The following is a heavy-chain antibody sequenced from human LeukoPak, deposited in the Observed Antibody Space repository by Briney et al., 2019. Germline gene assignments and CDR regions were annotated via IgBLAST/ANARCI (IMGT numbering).Heavy chain of an antibody. CDR1: GYTFTGYY. V-gene: IGHV1-2*02. D-gene: IGHD6-19*01. Sequence: GASVKVSCKASGYTFTGYYMHWVRQAPGQGLEWMGWINPNSGGTNYAQKFQGRVTMTRDTSISTAYMELSRLRSDDTAVYYCVREGEYSSGFFDYWGQGTLATVSS. CDR2: INPNSGGT. CDR3: VREGEYSSGFFDY. J-gene: IGHJ4*02.